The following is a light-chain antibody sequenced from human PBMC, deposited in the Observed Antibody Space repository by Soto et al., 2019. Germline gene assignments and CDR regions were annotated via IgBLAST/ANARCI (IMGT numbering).Light chain of an antibody. CDR3: QQYMSSVT. J-gene: IGKJ1*01. V-gene: IGKV3-20*01. CDR1: QSVDSTF. CDR2: GVS. Sequence: EIVLTQSPGSLSLSPGERATLSCRASQSVDSTFFAWYQKKPGQAPRLLMYGVSKRATGIPDRFSGSGSGTAFTLTISRLEPEDFAVYYCQQYMSSVTFGQGTRVEIK.